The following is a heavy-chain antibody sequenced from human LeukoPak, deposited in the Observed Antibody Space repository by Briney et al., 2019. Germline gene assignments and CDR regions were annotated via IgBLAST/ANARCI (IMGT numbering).Heavy chain of an antibody. CDR3: ARGSAVQQWLASYNWFDP. J-gene: IGHJ5*02. CDR1: GDSISSGGYY. D-gene: IGHD6-19*01. V-gene: IGHV4-61*08. CDR2: IYYSGST. Sequence: SETLSLTCTVSGDSISSGGYYWRWIRQHPGKGLEWIGNIYYSGSTNYNPSLKSRVTISVDTSKNQFSLKLSSVTAADTAVYYCARGSAVQQWLASYNWFDPWGQGTLVTVSS.